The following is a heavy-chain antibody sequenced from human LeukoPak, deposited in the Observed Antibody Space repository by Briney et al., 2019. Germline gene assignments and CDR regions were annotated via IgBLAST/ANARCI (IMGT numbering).Heavy chain of an antibody. Sequence: GGSLRLSCLAPGFSFNSYTMNWVREAPGKGLEWVSTISPVSSCTWYAESVKGRFTISRDNPKNSLYLQMDSLRAEDTAVYYCVRDVSRRIGMDVWGQGTTVTVSS. CDR3: VRDVSRRIGMDV. V-gene: IGHV3-21*01. CDR2: ISPVSSCT. J-gene: IGHJ6*02. CDR1: GFSFNSYT. D-gene: IGHD2/OR15-2a*01.